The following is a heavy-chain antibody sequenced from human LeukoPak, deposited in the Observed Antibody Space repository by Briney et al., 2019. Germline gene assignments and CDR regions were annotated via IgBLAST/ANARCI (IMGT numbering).Heavy chain of an antibody. CDR3: ARDAGNSGYGCDL. Sequence: GGSLRLSCAASGFTFSQYSMNWVRQAPGKGLEWVSHIRSSSETFYADSVKGRFTISRDNVRNSLYLQMNNLRGEDTAIYYCARDAGNSGYGCDLWGQGTLVTVSS. CDR2: IRSSSET. V-gene: IGHV3-48*01. CDR1: GFTFSQYS. D-gene: IGHD5-12*01. J-gene: IGHJ5*02.